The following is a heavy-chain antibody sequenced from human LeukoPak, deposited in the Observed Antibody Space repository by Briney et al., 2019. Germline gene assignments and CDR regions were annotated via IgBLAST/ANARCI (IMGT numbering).Heavy chain of an antibody. J-gene: IGHJ5*02. V-gene: IGHV1-2*02. Sequence: GASVKVSCKASGYTFTGYYMHWVRQAPGQGLEWMGWINPNSGGTNYAQKFQGRVTMTRDTSISTAYMELSRLRSDDTAVYYCARAASGWELAPPFNNWFDPWGQGTLVTVSS. CDR3: ARAASGWELAPPFNNWFDP. D-gene: IGHD1-26*01. CDR2: INPNSGGT. CDR1: GYTFTGYY.